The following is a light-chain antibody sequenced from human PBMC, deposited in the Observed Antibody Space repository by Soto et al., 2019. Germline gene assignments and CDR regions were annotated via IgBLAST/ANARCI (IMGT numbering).Light chain of an antibody. V-gene: IGKV3-11*01. CDR1: QSVSSY. CDR2: DAS. Sequence: EIGLTQSLATLSLSPGERATLSCRASQSVSSYLAWYQQKPGQAPRLLIYDASNRATGIPARFSGSGSGTDFTLTISSLEPEDFAVYYCQQRSNWPITFGQGTRLEI. J-gene: IGKJ5*01. CDR3: QQRSNWPIT.